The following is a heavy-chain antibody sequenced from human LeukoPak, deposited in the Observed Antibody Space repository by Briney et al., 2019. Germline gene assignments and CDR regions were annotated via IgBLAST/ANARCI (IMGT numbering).Heavy chain of an antibody. CDR3: VRGGHIGFDY. CDR1: GFTFSDSY. D-gene: IGHD2-21*01. J-gene: IGHJ4*02. Sequence: GRPLRLSCTASGFTFSDSYMHCVRQATGRDLEWVSSIASAGDTYYVASVRGRFTISRENAKCSLYLQMNSLRAGDTAVYYCVRGGHIGFDYWGRGTLVTVS. CDR2: IASAGDT. V-gene: IGHV3-13*04.